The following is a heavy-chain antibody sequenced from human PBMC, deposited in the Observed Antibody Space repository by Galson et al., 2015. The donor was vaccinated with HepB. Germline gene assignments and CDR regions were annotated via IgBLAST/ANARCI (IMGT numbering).Heavy chain of an antibody. D-gene: IGHD3-10*01. V-gene: IGHV3-73*01. Sequence: SLRLSCAASGFTFSGSAMHWVRQASGKGLEWVGRIRSKANSYATAYAASVKGRFTISRDDSKNTAYLQMNSLKTEDTAVYYCTRPPPYYYGSGSYSPVGMDVWGKGTTVTVSS. CDR1: GFTFSGSA. CDR3: TRPPPYYYGSGSYSPVGMDV. J-gene: IGHJ6*03. CDR2: IRSKANSYAT.